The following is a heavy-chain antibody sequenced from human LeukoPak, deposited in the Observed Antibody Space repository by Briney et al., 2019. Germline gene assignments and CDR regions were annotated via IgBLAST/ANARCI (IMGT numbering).Heavy chain of an antibody. J-gene: IGHJ4*02. D-gene: IGHD2-2*01. V-gene: IGHV1-18*01. CDR3: ARALYHTFDY. CDR1: GYTFSSYG. Sequence: ASVKVSCKASGYTFSSYGISWVRQAPGQGLEGMGWISADNGNTNYVQKFQGRVTMTTDTSTSTAYMELRSLRSDDTAVYYCARALYHTFDYWGQGTLVTVSS. CDR2: ISADNGNT.